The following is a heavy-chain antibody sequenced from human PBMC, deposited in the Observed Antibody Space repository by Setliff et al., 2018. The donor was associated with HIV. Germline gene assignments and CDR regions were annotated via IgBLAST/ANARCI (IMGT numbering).Heavy chain of an antibody. Sequence: SETLSLTCIISGDSISNDYFWGWIRLPPGKGLEWIADIRHSGSTYFNPSLKSRVSISTDTSKNQFSLKLTSVTAADTAVYYCASRDTSRYFDDYWGQGTLVTVSS. D-gene: IGHD3-22*01. CDR1: GDSISNDYF. J-gene: IGHJ4*02. CDR2: IRHSGST. V-gene: IGHV4-38-2*02. CDR3: ASRDTSRYFDDY.